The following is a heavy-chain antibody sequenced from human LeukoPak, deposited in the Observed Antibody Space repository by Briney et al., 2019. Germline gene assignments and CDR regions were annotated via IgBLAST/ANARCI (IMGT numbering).Heavy chain of an antibody. Sequence: GGSLRLSCAASGFTFSSYGMHWVRQAPGKGLEWVALISNDGSKKYYGDSVKGRFTISRDNSKNTLYLQMNSLRPEDTAVYYCATEPRVTTKSFEYWGQGTLVTVSS. CDR3: ATEPRVTTKSFEY. V-gene: IGHV3-30*03. CDR1: GFTFSSYG. CDR2: ISNDGSKK. J-gene: IGHJ4*02. D-gene: IGHD1-14*01.